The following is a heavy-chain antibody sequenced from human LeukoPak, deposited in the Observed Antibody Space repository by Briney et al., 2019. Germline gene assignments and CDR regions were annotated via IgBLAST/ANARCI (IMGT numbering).Heavy chain of an antibody. Sequence: GGSLRLSCAASGFTVSSNYMSWVRQAPGKGLEWVSVIYSGGSTYYADSVKGRFTISRDNSKDTLYLQMNSLRAEDTAVYYCAGDDNYGGNYFDYWGQGTLVTVSS. CDR1: GFTVSSNY. CDR2: IYSGGST. CDR3: AGDDNYGGNYFDY. D-gene: IGHD4-17*01. J-gene: IGHJ4*02. V-gene: IGHV3-53*01.